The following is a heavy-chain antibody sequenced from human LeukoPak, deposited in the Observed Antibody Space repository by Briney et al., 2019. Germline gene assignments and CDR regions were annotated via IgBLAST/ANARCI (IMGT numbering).Heavy chain of an antibody. CDR3: ARGLDSSSWYASGYYYMDV. J-gene: IGHJ6*03. CDR1: GGSISSYY. D-gene: IGHD6-13*01. CDR2: IYYSGST. Sequence: SETLSLTCTVSGGSISSYYWSWIRQPPGKGLEWIGYIYYSGSTNYNPSLKSRVTISVDTSKNQFSLKLSSVTAADTAAYYCARGLDSSSWYASGYYYMDVWGKGTTVTVSS. V-gene: IGHV4-59*01.